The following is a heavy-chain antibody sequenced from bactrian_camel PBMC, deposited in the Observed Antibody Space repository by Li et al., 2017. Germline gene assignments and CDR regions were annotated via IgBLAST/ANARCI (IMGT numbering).Heavy chain of an antibody. V-gene: IGHV3S55*01. Sequence: QVQLVESGGDSVQAGGSLRLSCTAPGYTCSSYCMGWFRQAPGKERELVSSIASDGTLYHVDSVKGRFTISRDNAKKTLYLQLNSLNRDDTALYYCAAAYDYCSGSWCYVGWGIVKPSLPQGLWLLGPGDPGHRL. CDR3: AAAYDYCSGSWCYVGWGIVKPSLPQGLWL. D-gene: IGHD3*01. J-gene: IGHJ6*01. CDR2: IASDGTL. CDR1: GYTCSSYC.